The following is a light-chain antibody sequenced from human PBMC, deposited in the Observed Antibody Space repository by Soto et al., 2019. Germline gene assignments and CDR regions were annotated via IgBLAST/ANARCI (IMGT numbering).Light chain of an antibody. CDR1: QTITRSY. CDR3: QQYGSSPPVT. J-gene: IGKJ1*01. CDR2: GAS. Sequence: EIVLTQCPGTLSLSPWERATLCCRATQTITRSYLAWYQQKPGQAPRLLIYGASTRATGIPARFSGSGSGTDFTLTISRLEPEDFAVYYCQQYGSSPPVTFGQGTEVDI. V-gene: IGKV3-20*01.